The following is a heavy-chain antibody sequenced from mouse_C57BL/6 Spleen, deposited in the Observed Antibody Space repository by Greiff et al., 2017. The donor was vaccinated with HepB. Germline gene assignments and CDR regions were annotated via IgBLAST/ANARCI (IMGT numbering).Heavy chain of an antibody. D-gene: IGHD2-2*01. CDR2: INPNNGGT. CDR3: ALVTTGYYYAMDY. V-gene: IGHV1-26*01. J-gene: IGHJ4*01. Sequence: EVQLQQSGPELVKPGASVKISCKASGYTFTDYYMNWVKQSHGKSLEWIGDINPNNGGTSYNQKFKGKATLTVDKSSSTAYMELRSLTSEDSAVYYCALVTTGYYYAMDYWGQGTSVTVSS. CDR1: GYTFTDYY.